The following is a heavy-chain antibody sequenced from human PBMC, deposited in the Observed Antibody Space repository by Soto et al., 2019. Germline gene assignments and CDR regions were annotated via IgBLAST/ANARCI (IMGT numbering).Heavy chain of an antibody. J-gene: IGHJ6*02. CDR1: GYSFTSYW. Sequence: GESLKISCKGSGYSFTSYWISWVRQMHGKGLEWMGRIDPSDSYTNYSPSFQGHVTISADKSISTAYLQWSSLKASDTAMYYCARLVATIRSSYYYYGMDVWGQGTTVTVSS. CDR3: ARLVATIRSSYYYYGMDV. D-gene: IGHD5-12*01. V-gene: IGHV5-10-1*01. CDR2: IDPSDSYT.